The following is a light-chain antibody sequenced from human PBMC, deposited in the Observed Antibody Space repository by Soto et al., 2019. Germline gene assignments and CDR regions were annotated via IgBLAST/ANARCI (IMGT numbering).Light chain of an antibody. CDR1: QSVNNN. Sequence: EIVMTQSPATLYASPGERATLSCRASQSVNNNLAWYQQKPGQAPRLLIYGASARATGIPARFSGSGSGTEFTLTISSLQSEDFAVYYCQQYNNWPLTFGGGTKVEIK. J-gene: IGKJ4*01. CDR2: GAS. V-gene: IGKV3-15*01. CDR3: QQYNNWPLT.